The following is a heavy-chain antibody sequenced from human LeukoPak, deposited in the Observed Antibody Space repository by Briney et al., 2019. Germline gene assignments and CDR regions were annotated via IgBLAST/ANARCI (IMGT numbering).Heavy chain of an antibody. CDR1: GFTFSSYV. CDR2: ISYDGSNK. CDR3: AKERGVYSSGWYYFDY. V-gene: IGHV3-30*18. J-gene: IGHJ4*02. Sequence: PGGSLRLSCAASGFTFSSYVMHWVRQAPGKGLEWVAVISYDGSNKYYADSVKGRFTISRDNSKNTLYLQMNSLRAEDTAVYYCAKERGVYSSGWYYFDYWGQGTLVTVSS. D-gene: IGHD6-19*01.